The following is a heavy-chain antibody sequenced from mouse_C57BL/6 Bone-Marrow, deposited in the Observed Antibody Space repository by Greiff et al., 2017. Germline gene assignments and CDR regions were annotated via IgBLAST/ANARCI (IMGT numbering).Heavy chain of an antibody. CDR3: AKSGSSRPWYFDF. V-gene: IGHV2-5*01. CDR1: GFSLTSYG. J-gene: IGHJ1*03. CDR2: IWRGGST. D-gene: IGHD1-1*01. Sequence: VKLMESGPGLVQPSQSLSITCTVSGFSLTSYGVHWVRQSPGKGLEWLGVIWRGGSTDYNAAFMSRLSTTKDNSKSQVFFKKNSLQADDTAIYYCAKSGSSRPWYFDFWGTGTTVTVSS.